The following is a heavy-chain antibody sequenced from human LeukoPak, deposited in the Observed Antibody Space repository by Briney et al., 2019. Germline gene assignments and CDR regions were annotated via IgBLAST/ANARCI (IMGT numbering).Heavy chain of an antibody. CDR1: GGSISSSSYY. J-gene: IGHJ5*02. CDR2: IYYSGST. V-gene: IGHV4-39*07. D-gene: IGHD3-10*01. CDR3: AREPSRIIMVRAPFDP. Sequence: PSETLSLTCTVSGGSISSSSYYWGWIRQPPGKGLEWIGSIYYSGSTYYNPSLKSRVTISLDTSKNQFSLKLSSVTTADTAVYYCAREPSRIIMVRAPFDPWGQGTLVTVSS.